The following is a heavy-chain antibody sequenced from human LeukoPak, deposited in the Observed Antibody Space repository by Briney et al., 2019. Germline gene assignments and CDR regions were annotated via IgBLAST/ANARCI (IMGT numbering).Heavy chain of an antibody. J-gene: IGHJ4*02. CDR1: AYSISSGYY. Sequence: PSETLSLTCTLSAYSISSGYYGAWIRQPPGKGLVWIGSIYHSGSTYYNSSLKRRVTISVDTTKNQFSLKLSSVPAADTAVYYCARVGYDYVWGSIDYWGQGTLVTVSS. CDR3: ARVGYDYVWGSIDY. V-gene: IGHV4-38-2*02. CDR2: IYHSGST. D-gene: IGHD3-16*01.